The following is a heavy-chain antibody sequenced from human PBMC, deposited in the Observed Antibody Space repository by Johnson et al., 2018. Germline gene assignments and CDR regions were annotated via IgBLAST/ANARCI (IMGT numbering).Heavy chain of an antibody. CDR3: ARGPTVTFYYYYMDV. CDR2: INAGNGNT. J-gene: IGHJ6*03. D-gene: IGHD4-17*01. Sequence: QVQLVQSGAEVKKPGASVKVSCKASGYTFTSYAMHWVRQAPGQRLEWMGWINAGNGNTKYSQKFQGRVTITRDTSASTAYMELSSLRSEDTAVYYCARGPTVTFYYYYMDVWGKGTTVTVSS. CDR1: GYTFTSYA. V-gene: IGHV1-3*01.